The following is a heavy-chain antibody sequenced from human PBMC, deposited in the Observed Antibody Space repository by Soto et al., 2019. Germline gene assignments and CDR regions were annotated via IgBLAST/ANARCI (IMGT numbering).Heavy chain of an antibody. CDR1: GGSFSGYY. V-gene: IGHV4-34*01. Sequence: SETLFLTCAVYGGSFSGYYWSWIRQPPGKGLEWIGEINHSGSTNYNPSLKSRVTISVDTSKNQFSLKLSSVTAADTAVYYCAREGGGSPVTTTGYYYYYYMDVWSKGTTVTVSS. J-gene: IGHJ6*03. D-gene: IGHD4-17*01. CDR2: INHSGST. CDR3: AREGGGSPVTTTGYYYYYYMDV.